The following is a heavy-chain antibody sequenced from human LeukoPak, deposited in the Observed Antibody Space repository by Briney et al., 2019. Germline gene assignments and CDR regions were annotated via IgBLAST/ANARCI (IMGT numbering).Heavy chain of an antibody. Sequence: SETLSLTCTVSGGSISSYYWSWIRQPAGKGLEWIGRIYTSGSTNYNPSLKSRVTMSVDTSKNQFSLKLISVTAADTAVYYCARDRGKYYYGSGANYYYMDVWGKGTTVTVSS. J-gene: IGHJ6*03. D-gene: IGHD3-10*01. CDR3: ARDRGKYYYGSGANYYYMDV. V-gene: IGHV4-4*07. CDR1: GGSISSYY. CDR2: IYTSGST.